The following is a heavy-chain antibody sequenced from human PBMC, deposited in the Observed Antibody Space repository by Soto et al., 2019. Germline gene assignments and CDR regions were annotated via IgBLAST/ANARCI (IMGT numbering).Heavy chain of an antibody. V-gene: IGHV4-30-2*01. Sequence: SLTCAVSGGSISSGGYSWSWIRQPPGKGLEWIGYIYHSGSTYYNPSLKSRVTISVDRSKNQFSLKLSSVNAADTAGYYCARGVIEYSSSFERSFRGKNRFDPWGQGTLVTVSS. J-gene: IGHJ5*02. D-gene: IGHD6-6*01. CDR2: IYHSGST. CDR1: GGSISSGGYS. CDR3: ARGVIEYSSSFERSFRGKNRFDP.